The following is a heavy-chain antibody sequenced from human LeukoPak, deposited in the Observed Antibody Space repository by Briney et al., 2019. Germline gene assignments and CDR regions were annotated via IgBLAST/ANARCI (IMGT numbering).Heavy chain of an antibody. J-gene: IGHJ6*02. CDR2: ISAYNGNT. CDR3: ARVVRGSNNYYYGMDV. D-gene: IGHD3-10*01. V-gene: IGHV1-18*01. Sequence: ASVKVSCKASGYTFTSYGISWVRQAPGQGLEWMGWISAYNGNTNYAQKLQGRVTMTTDTSTSTAYMELRSLRSDDTAVYYCARVVRGSNNYYYGMDVWGQGTTVTVSS. CDR1: GYTFTSYG.